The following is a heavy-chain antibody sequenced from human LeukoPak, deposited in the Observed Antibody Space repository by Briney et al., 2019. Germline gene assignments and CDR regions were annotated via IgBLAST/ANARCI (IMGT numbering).Heavy chain of an antibody. CDR2: IKQDGGEK. V-gene: IGHV3-7*02. CDR3: ARGGFSGSYCFDY. D-gene: IGHD1-26*01. Sequence: GGSLRLSCAASGFTFGNYWMSWVRQVPGKGLEWVANIKQDGGEKYYVDSVKGRFTISRDNAENSLYLQINSLRDEDTAVYYCARGGFSGSYCFDYWGQGTLVTVSS. CDR1: GFTFGNYW. J-gene: IGHJ4*02.